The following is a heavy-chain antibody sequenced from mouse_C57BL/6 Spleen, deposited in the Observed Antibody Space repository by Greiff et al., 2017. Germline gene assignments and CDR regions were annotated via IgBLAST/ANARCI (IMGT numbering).Heavy chain of an antibody. CDR3: ARSYDYDDSYYYAMGG. V-gene: IGHV14-2*01. CDR1: GFNIKDYY. D-gene: IGHD2-4*01. J-gene: IGHJ4*01. CDR2: IDPEDGET. Sequence: VQLQQSGAELVKPGASVKLSCTASGFNIKDYYMHWVKQRTEQGLEWIGRIDPEDGETKYAPKFKGKATITADTSSNTAYLQLSSLTSEDTAVYYCARSYDYDDSYYYAMGGWGQGTSVTVSS.